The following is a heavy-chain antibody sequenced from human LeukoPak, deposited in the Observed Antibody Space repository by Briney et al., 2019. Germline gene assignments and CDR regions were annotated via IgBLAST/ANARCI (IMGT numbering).Heavy chain of an antibody. D-gene: IGHD6-13*01. CDR2: IYYSGST. CDR1: GGSISSSSYY. V-gene: IGHV4-39*07. J-gene: IGHJ4*02. CDR3: ARFAAPHSSSWYYLDY. Sequence: PSETLSLICTASGGSISSSSYYWGWIRQPPGKGLEWIGSIYYSGSTYYNPSLKSRVTISVDTSKDQFSLKLSSVTAADTAVYYCARFAAPHSSSWYYLDYWGQGTLVSVSS.